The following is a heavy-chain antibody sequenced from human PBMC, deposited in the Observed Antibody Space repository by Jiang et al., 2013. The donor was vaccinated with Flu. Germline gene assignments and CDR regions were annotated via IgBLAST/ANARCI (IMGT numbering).Heavy chain of an antibody. CDR3: AATAMATDDSFDI. V-gene: IGHV1-69*04. D-gene: IGHD5-24*01. Sequence: SGAEVKKPGSSVKVSCQASGGIFSTSPITWVRQAPGQGLEWMGRFTPILNTGNYAQEFKDRVTLTVDKSTNTGYVELSGLRLEDTAMYYCAATAMATDDSFDIWGQGTMVTVSS. CDR1: GGIFSTSP. J-gene: IGHJ3*02. CDR2: FTPILNTG.